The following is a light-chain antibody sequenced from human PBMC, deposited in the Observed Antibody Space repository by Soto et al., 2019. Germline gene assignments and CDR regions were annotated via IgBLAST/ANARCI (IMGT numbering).Light chain of an antibody. Sequence: QSVLTQPASVSGSPGQSITISCTGTSSDVGGYNYVSWYQQHPGTSPKLMIYXXXXXXXXXXXXXXXSKSGNTASLIISGXXAEXXXXXYCSSYTARSTWVFGGGTKVTVL. J-gene: IGLJ3*02. CDR3: SSYTARSTWV. V-gene: IGLV2-14*01. CDR1: SSDVGGYNY. CDR2: XXX.